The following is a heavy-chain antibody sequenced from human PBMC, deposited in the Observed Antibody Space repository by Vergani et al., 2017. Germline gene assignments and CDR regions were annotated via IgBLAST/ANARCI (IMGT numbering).Heavy chain of an antibody. J-gene: IGHJ4*02. D-gene: IGHD6-19*01. V-gene: IGHV3-23*01. Sequence: EVQLLESGGGLVQPGGSLRLSCAASGFSFSSYVMSWVRQAPGKGLEWVSAISGSGGSTYYADTVKGRFTISRDNSKNTLYLQMNSLRAEDTAVYYCANGIAVAGYFDYWGQGTLVTVSS. CDR2: ISGSGGST. CDR3: ANGIAVAGYFDY. CDR1: GFSFSSYV.